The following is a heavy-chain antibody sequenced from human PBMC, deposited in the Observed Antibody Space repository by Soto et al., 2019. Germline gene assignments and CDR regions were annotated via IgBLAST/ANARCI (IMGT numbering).Heavy chain of an antibody. J-gene: IGHJ4*02. V-gene: IGHV4-59*01. D-gene: IGHD5-12*01. Sequence: QVQLQESGPGLVKPSETLSLTCTVSGDSISNDYCSWIRQSPGKGLEWIGYIYYSGSPNYNPSLKSRVTISIDKSKNQFSLKLSSVTAADTAVYYCAKANSDYGSFDHWGQGTLVTVSS. CDR3: AKANSDYGSFDH. CDR2: IYYSGSP. CDR1: GDSISNDY.